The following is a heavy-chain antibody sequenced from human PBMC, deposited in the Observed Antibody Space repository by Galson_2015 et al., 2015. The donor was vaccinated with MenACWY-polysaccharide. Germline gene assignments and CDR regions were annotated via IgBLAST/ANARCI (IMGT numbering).Heavy chain of an antibody. V-gene: IGHV1-69*04. Sequence: SVKVSCKASRETFNNDAISWIRQAPGQGLEWLGRIIPFLGMTKYAPKFQGRVTITADTSTTTVYMELSTLSSEDTALYYCARVGCTGNKCYFASWGQGALVTVSS. CDR3: ARVGCTGNKCYFAS. CDR2: IIPFLGMT. J-gene: IGHJ4*02. D-gene: IGHD2-8*02. CDR1: RETFNNDA.